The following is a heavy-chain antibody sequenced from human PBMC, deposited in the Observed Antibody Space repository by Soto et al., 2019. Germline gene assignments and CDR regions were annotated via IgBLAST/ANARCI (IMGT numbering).Heavy chain of an antibody. CDR3: ARDGSSGIVVVPAAIPYYYGMDV. CDR2: ISSSSSYI. D-gene: IGHD2-2*01. CDR1: GFTFSSYS. J-gene: IGHJ6*02. V-gene: IGHV3-21*01. Sequence: GGSLRLSCAASGFTFSSYSMNWVRQAPGKGLEWVSPISSSSSYIYYADSVKGRFTISRDNAKNSLYLQMNSLRAEDTAVYYCARDGSSGIVVVPAAIPYYYGMDVWGQGTTVTVSS.